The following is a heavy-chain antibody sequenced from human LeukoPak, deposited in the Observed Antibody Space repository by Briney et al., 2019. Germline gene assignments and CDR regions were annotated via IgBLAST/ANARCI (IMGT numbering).Heavy chain of an antibody. J-gene: IGHJ3*02. Sequence: GGSLRLSCAASGFTFSSYGMHWVRQAPGKGLEWVAFIRYDGSNKYYADSVKGRFTISRDNSKNTLYLQMNSLRAEDTAVYYCAKEIGSSWYGDSAFDIWGQGTMVTVSS. CDR3: AKEIGSSWYGDSAFDI. D-gene: IGHD6-13*01. CDR1: GFTFSSYG. CDR2: IRYDGSNK. V-gene: IGHV3-30*02.